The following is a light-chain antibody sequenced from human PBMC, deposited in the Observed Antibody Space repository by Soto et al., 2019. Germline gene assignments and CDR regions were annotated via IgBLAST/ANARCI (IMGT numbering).Light chain of an antibody. J-gene: IGKJ1*01. V-gene: IGKV1-5*01. Sequence: DIQMTRSPSTLSASVGARVTITCRASQSIIGTLAWYQQRPGKAPKLLIFDASNLERGVPSRFSGSGSGTEFTLTISSLQPDDIATYYCQQCHRYLTFGQGTKVDI. CDR1: QSIIGT. CDR3: QQCHRYLT. CDR2: DAS.